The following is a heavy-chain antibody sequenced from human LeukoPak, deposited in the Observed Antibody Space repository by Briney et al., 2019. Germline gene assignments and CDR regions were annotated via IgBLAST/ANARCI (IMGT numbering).Heavy chain of an antibody. CDR2: ISGSGGST. D-gene: IGHD1-26*01. Sequence: GGSLGLSCAASGFTFSSYAMSWVRQAPGKGLEWVSAISGSGGSTYYADSVKGRFTISRDNSKNTLYLQMNSLRAEDTAVYYCAKTSPGIVVGATDYWGQGTLVTVSS. J-gene: IGHJ4*02. CDR1: GFTFSSYA. CDR3: AKTSPGIVVGATDY. V-gene: IGHV3-23*01.